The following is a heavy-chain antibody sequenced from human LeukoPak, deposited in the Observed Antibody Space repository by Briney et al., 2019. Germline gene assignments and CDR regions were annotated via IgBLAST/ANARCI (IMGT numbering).Heavy chain of an antibody. CDR2: IWYDGSNK. J-gene: IGHJ6*02. CDR3: ARDSPRYSSSWYGVEPYGMDV. V-gene: IGHV3-33*01. D-gene: IGHD6-13*01. CDR1: GFTFSSYG. Sequence: GGSLRLSCAASGFTFSSYGMHWVRQAPGKGLEWVAVIWYDGSNKYYADSVKGRFTISRDNSKNTLYLQMNSLRAEDTAVYYCARDSPRYSSSWYGVEPYGMDVWGQGTTVTVSS.